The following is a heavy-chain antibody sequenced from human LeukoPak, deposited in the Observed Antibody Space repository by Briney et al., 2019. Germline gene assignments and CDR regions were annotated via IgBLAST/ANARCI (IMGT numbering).Heavy chain of an antibody. D-gene: IGHD4-17*01. Sequence: PSETLSLTCTVSGGSISGINWWSWVRQPPGKALDWIGEIYHTGSTNYNPSLKSRVTISVDKSKKQFSLQLISVTAADTAVYYCARGGGTGVTTWDYWGQGNLVTVSS. J-gene: IGHJ4*02. CDR3: ARGGGTGVTTWDY. V-gene: IGHV4-4*02. CDR1: GGSISGINW. CDR2: IYHTGST.